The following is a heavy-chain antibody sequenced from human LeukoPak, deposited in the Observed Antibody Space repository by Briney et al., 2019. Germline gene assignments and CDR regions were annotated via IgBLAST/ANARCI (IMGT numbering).Heavy chain of an antibody. J-gene: IGHJ4*02. CDR2: ISGAGIST. Sequence: GGSLRLSCAGSGFTFNTCAMNWVRQAPGKGLEWVPAISGAGISTYYADSVKGRFTISRDNSKNTLFLQMNSLRAEDTAVYYCAKDVRGYCSSTSCPKDSWGQGALVTVSP. D-gene: IGHD2-2*01. V-gene: IGHV3-23*01. CDR1: GFTFNTCA. CDR3: AKDVRGYCSSTSCPKDS.